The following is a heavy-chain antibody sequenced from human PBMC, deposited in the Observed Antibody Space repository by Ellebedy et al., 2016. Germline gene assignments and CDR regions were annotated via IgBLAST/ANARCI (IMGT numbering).Heavy chain of an antibody. CDR3: ARGASSAYQD. CDR1: GFTFSTYA. CDR2: ISSTSSYT. Sequence: GGSLRLXXAASGFTFSTYAMSWVRQAPGKGLEWVSYISSTSSYTNYADSVKGRFTISRDNAKNSLYLQMNSLRVDDTAVYYCARGASSAYQDWGQGTLVIVSS. V-gene: IGHV3-11*06. J-gene: IGHJ4*02.